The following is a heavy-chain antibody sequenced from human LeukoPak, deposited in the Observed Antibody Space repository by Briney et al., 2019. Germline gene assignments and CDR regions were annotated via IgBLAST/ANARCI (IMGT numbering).Heavy chain of an antibody. V-gene: IGHV3-7*01. D-gene: IGHD3-10*01. J-gene: IGHJ5*02. CDR1: GFTFSSYE. CDR2: IKQDGSEQ. CDR3: ARPLMYYYGSETYFWFDP. Sequence: GGSLRLSCAVSGFTFSSYEMNWVRQAPGKGLEWVANIKQDGSEQYYVDSVKGRFTISRDNAKNSLSLQMNSLRAEDTAVYYCARPLMYYYGSETYFWFDPWGQGTLVTVSS.